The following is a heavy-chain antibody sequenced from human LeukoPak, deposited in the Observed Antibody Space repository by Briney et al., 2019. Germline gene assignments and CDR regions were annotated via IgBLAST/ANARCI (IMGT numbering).Heavy chain of an antibody. J-gene: IGHJ5*02. CDR1: GFIFSGNY. D-gene: IGHD2-15*01. CDR2: ISSSSSYI. CDR3: AKDRISEETYNWFDP. Sequence: GGSLRLSCAVSGFIFSGNYMTWVRQATGKGLEWVSSISSSSSYIYYADSVKGRFTISRDNAKNSQYLQMNSLRAEDTAVYYCAKDRISEETYNWFDPWGQGTLVTVSS. V-gene: IGHV3-21*01.